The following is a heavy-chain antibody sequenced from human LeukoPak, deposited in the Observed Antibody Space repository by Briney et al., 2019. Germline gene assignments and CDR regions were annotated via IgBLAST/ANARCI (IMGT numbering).Heavy chain of an antibody. Sequence: KPSETLSLTCTVSGGSISSYYWSWIRQPPGKGLEWIGYTYYSGSTNYNPSLKSRVTISVDTSKNQFSLKLSSVTAADTAVYYCARVSITMVRGVILYYFDYWGQGTLVTVSS. CDR1: GGSISSYY. CDR2: TYYSGST. V-gene: IGHV4-59*01. D-gene: IGHD3-10*01. CDR3: ARVSITMVRGVILYYFDY. J-gene: IGHJ4*02.